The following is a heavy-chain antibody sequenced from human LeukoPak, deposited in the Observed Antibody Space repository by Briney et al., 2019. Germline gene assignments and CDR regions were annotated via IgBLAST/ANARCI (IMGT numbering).Heavy chain of an antibody. CDR1: GFIFSDHH. V-gene: IGHV3-72*01. Sequence: GGSLRLSCAVSGFIFSDHHMDWVRQAPGKGLEWVGRSRNKAGGYTTLYAASVRDRFIVSRDDSKKSLYLQINSLKTEDTAVYYCVRGHNSFDFWGQGTLVTVSS. CDR2: SRNKAGGYTT. J-gene: IGHJ4*02. CDR3: VRGHNSFDF. D-gene: IGHD5-24*01.